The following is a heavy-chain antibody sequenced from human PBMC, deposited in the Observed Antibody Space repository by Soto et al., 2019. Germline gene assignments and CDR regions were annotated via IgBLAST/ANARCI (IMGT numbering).Heavy chain of an antibody. Sequence: EVQLVESGGGLVEPGGSLRLSCAASGFTFSSYHVNWVRQAPGKGLEWVSSINPDSTYIYYADSVRGRFSISRDNAKNLVYLQMSSLRVEETAVYFCARDPGRWLRIGYSDDWGQGTRVTVSS. CDR3: ARDPGRWLRIGYSDD. CDR1: GFTFSSYH. D-gene: IGHD5-12*01. CDR2: INPDSTYI. V-gene: IGHV3-21*06. J-gene: IGHJ4*02.